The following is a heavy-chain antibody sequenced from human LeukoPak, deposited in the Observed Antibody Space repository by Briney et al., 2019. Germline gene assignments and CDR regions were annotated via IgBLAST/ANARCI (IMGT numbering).Heavy chain of an antibody. V-gene: IGHV1-24*01. D-gene: IGHD3-22*01. CDR1: GYTFTSYG. Sequence: ASVKVSCKASGYTFTSYGISWVRQAPGQGLEWMGGFDPEDGETIYAQKFQGRVTMTEDTSTDTAYMELSSLRSEDTAVYYCATDHYYDSSGRLDYWGQGTLVTVSS. J-gene: IGHJ4*02. CDR2: FDPEDGET. CDR3: ATDHYYDSSGRLDY.